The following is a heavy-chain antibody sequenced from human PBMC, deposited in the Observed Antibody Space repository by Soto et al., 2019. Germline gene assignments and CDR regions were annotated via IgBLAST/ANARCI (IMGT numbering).Heavy chain of an antibody. CDR3: ASQRTARRFRAPDY. Sequence: SETLSLTCAVSSGSISSSNWWSWVRQPPGKGLEWIGEIYHSGSTNYNPSLKSRVTISVDKSKNQFSLKLSSVTAADTAVYYCASQRTARRFRAPDYWGQGTLVTVSS. D-gene: IGHD6-6*01. CDR2: IYHSGST. CDR1: SGSISSSNW. V-gene: IGHV4-4*02. J-gene: IGHJ4*02.